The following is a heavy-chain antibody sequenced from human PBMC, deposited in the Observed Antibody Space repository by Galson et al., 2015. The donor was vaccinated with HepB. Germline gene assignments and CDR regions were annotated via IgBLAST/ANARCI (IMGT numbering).Heavy chain of an antibody. Sequence: CAISGDSVSSNSAAWNWIRQSPSRGLEWLGRTYYRSKWYNDYAVSVKSRVTINPDTSKNQFSLQLNSVTPEDTAVYYCARDGLTVAGEPPKNWFDPWGQGTLVTVSS. J-gene: IGHJ5*02. CDR2: TYYRSKWYN. CDR1: GDSVSSNSAA. V-gene: IGHV6-1*01. CDR3: ARDGLTVAGEPPKNWFDP. D-gene: IGHD6-19*01.